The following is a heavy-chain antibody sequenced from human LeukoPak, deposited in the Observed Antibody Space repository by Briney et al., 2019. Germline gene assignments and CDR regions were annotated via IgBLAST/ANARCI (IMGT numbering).Heavy chain of an antibody. J-gene: IGHJ3*02. V-gene: IGHV4-39*01. D-gene: IGHD2-2*01. CDR1: GGSISSSSYY. CDR3: ARHYCSSTSCYGTGTAFDI. Sequence: PSETLSLTCTVSGGSISSSSYYWGWIRQPPGKGLEWIGSIYYSGSTYYNPSLKSRVTMSVDTSKNQFSLKLSSVTAADTAVYYCARHYCSSTSCYGTGTAFDIWGQGTMVTVSS. CDR2: IYYSGST.